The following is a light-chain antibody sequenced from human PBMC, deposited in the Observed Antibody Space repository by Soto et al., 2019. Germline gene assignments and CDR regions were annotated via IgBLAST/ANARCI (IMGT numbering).Light chain of an antibody. CDR2: DGT. CDR3: HQYFNPRN. V-gene: IGKV1-33*01. CDR1: QHISDH. Sequence: DTRLTQSPSSLSACVGGRASITSEPSQHISDHLNWYQQKPGKAPKLLIYDGTKLETGVPSRFSGSGSGTEFTFTISSLHPEDTATYYCHQYFNPRNFGEGTKV. J-gene: IGKJ4*01.